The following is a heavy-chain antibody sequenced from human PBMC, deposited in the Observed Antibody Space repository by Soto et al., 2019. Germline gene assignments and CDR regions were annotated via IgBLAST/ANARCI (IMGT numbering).Heavy chain of an antibody. CDR3: ARDCGCPNAMEV. J-gene: IGHJ6*02. CDR2: ISAYNGNT. V-gene: IGHV1-18*01. CDR1: GHTSNNYG. Sequence: QVQVVQSGPEVKKPGASVKVSCKASGHTSNNYGISWVRQAAGQGLEWMGWISAYNGNTNYAQKLQGRVTMTTDTATNTADMELVSLRSYGTAVYNCARDCGCPNAMEVWGQGTTVTVS. D-gene: IGHD2-2*01.